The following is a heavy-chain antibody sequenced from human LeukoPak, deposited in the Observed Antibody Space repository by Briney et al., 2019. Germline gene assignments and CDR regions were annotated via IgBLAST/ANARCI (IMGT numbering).Heavy chain of an antibody. CDR1: GCTFSHYA. Sequence: GGSLRFSCAVSGCTFSHYAMSWVRQAPGTGLEWVGSLTDSGDATYYADSVKGRLTISRDNSNSTLYLHISGLRDEDTAVYYCAKKGAVVAAPFDSWGQGNLVTVSS. D-gene: IGHD2-15*01. CDR3: AKKGAVVAAPFDS. J-gene: IGHJ4*02. V-gene: IGHV3-23*01. CDR2: LTDSGDAT.